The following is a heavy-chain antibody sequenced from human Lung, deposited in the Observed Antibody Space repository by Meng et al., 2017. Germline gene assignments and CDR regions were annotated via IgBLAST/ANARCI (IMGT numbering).Heavy chain of an antibody. Sequence: QVQPQQWVAGLLKPSETLSLTGFVSGGSFSYYSWSWIRQPPGKGLEWIGEINHSGSTNYNPSLESRATISVDTSQNNLSLKLSSVTAADSAVYYCARGPTTMAHDFDYWGQGTLVTVSS. CDR1: GGSFSYYS. CDR3: ARGPTTMAHDFDY. CDR2: INHSGST. V-gene: IGHV4-34*01. J-gene: IGHJ4*02. D-gene: IGHD4-11*01.